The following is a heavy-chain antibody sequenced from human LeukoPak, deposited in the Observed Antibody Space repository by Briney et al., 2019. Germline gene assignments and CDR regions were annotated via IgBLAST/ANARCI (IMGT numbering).Heavy chain of an antibody. Sequence: PSETLSLTGTVSGGSISSYYWSWIRQPPGKGLEWIGYIYYSGSTNYNPSLKSRVTISVDTSKNQFSLKLSSVTAADTAVYYCARGLRYFDWFNPYFDYWGRGTLVTVSS. V-gene: IGHV4-59*01. CDR1: GGSISSYY. J-gene: IGHJ4*02. D-gene: IGHD3-9*01. CDR2: IYYSGST. CDR3: ARGLRYFDWFNPYFDY.